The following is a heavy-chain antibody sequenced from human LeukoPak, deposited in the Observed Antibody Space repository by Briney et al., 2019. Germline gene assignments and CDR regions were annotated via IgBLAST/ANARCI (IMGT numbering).Heavy chain of an antibody. CDR2: IYTSGST. V-gene: IGHV4-61*02. J-gene: IGHJ4*02. D-gene: IGHD3-22*01. CDR3: ARSLENYYDSSGYFDY. Sequence: PSETLSLTCTVSGGSISSGSYYWSWIRQPAGKGLEWIVRIYTSGSTNYNPSLKSRVTISVDTSKNQFSLKLSSVTAADTAVYYCARSLENYYDSSGYFDYWGRGTLVTVSS. CDR1: GGSISSGSYY.